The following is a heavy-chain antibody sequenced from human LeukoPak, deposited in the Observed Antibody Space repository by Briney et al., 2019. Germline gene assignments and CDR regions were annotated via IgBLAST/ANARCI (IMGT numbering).Heavy chain of an antibody. Sequence: GGSLRLSCGASGFTFSTHYMNWVRKAPGKGLEWVAFIRYDGSHEYYADPVNGRFTISRDYSKNTLYLQMNSVRSEDTALYYCAKPSGSGVDYWGQGTRVTVSS. V-gene: IGHV3-30*02. D-gene: IGHD1-26*01. CDR1: GFTFSTHY. CDR3: AKPSGSGVDY. J-gene: IGHJ4*01. CDR2: IRYDGSHE.